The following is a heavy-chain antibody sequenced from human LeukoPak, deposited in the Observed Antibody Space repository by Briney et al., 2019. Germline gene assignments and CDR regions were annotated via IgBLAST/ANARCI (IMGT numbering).Heavy chain of an antibody. J-gene: IGHJ4*02. CDR2: INHSGST. D-gene: IGHD6-6*01. V-gene: IGHV4-34*01. CDR1: GGSFSGYY. Sequence: SETLSLTCAVYGGSFSGYYWSWIRQPPGKGLEGIGEINHSGSTNYNPSLKSRVTISVDTSKNQFSLKLSSVTAADTAVYYCARGAARPSYYFDYWGQGTLVTVSS. CDR3: ARGAARPSYYFDY.